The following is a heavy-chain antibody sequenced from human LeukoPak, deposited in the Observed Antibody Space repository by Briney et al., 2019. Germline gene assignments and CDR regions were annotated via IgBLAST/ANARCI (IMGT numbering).Heavy chain of an antibody. CDR1: GYTFTGYY. V-gene: IGHV1-2*02. Sequence: ASVKVSFKASGYTFTGYYMHWLRQAPGQGLEWMGWITPNTGGTNYAQKFQGRVTMTRDTSISTAYMELSRLRSDDTAVYYCARSGVVAAPFDLWGRGTLVTVSS. J-gene: IGHJ2*01. D-gene: IGHD2-15*01. CDR2: ITPNTGGT. CDR3: ARSGVVAAPFDL.